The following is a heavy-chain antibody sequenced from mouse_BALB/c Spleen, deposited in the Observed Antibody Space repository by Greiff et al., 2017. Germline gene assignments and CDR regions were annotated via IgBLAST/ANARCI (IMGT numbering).Heavy chain of an antibody. CDR2: IDPENGDT. D-gene: IGHD1-1*02. CDR3: NAYGGYPNYYAVDY. Sequence: VQLQQSGAELVRSGASVKLSCTASGFNIKDYYMHWVKQRPEQGLEWIGWIDPENGDTEYAPKFQGKATMTADTSSNTAYLQLSSLTSEDTAVYYCNAYGGYPNYYAVDYWGQGTSVTVSS. J-gene: IGHJ4*01. CDR1: GFNIKDYY. V-gene: IGHV14-4*02.